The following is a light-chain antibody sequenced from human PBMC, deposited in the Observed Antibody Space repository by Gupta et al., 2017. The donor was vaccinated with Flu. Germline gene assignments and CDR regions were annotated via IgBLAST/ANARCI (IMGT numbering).Light chain of an antibody. CDR2: ADT. Sequence: QYVLTQPPSVSGAPGQRVTISCTGSSSNIGAYYDVHWYQQLPGTAPKLLIYADTNRPSGVPDRFSGSKSDTSASLVITGLQAEDEGHYYCQSRDDSLGGNVVFGGGTKLSVL. V-gene: IGLV1-40*01. CDR1: SSNIGAYYD. J-gene: IGLJ2*01. CDR3: QSRDDSLGGNVV.